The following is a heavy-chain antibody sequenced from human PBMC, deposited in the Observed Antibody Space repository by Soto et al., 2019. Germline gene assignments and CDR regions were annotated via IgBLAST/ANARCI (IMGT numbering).Heavy chain of an antibody. J-gene: IGHJ3*02. CDR1: GGTFSSYA. V-gene: IGHV1-69*13. Sequence: GASVKVSCKASGGTFSSYAISWVRQAPGQGLEWMGGIIPIFGTANYAQKFQGRVTITADESTSTAYMELSSLRSEDTAVYYCAIVNLPYTGIAVATTTYDAFDIWGQGTMVTVSS. CDR3: AIVNLPYTGIAVATTTYDAFDI. CDR2: IIPIFGTA. D-gene: IGHD6-19*01.